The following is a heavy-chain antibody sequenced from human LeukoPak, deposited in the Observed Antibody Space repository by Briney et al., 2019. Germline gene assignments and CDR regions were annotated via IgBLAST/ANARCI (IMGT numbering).Heavy chain of an antibody. Sequence: ASVKVSCKASGYTFTGYYMHWVRQAPGQGLEWMGWINPNSGGTNYAQKFQGRVTMTRDTSTSTAYMELSRLRSDDTAVYYCARDGQGYYYDSSGYFTGFDYWGQGTLVTVSS. CDR3: ARDGQGYYYDSSGYFTGFDY. CDR2: INPNSGGT. J-gene: IGHJ4*02. D-gene: IGHD3-22*01. CDR1: GYTFTGYY. V-gene: IGHV1-2*02.